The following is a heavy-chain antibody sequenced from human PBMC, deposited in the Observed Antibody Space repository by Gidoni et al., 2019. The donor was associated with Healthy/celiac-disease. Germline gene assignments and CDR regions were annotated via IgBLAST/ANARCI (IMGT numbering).Heavy chain of an antibody. V-gene: IGHV2-5*02. CDR2: IYWDDDK. Sequence: QITLKEPGPTLVKPTQTLPLTCTSSGFPPSTSGVGVGWIRQPPGKALEWLALIYWDDDKRYSPSLKSRLTITKDTSKNQVVLTMTNMDPVDTATYYCAHSLATTIRSDAFDIWGQGTMVTVSS. CDR3: AHSLATTIRSDAFDI. D-gene: IGHD5-12*01. J-gene: IGHJ3*02. CDR1: GFPPSTSGVG.